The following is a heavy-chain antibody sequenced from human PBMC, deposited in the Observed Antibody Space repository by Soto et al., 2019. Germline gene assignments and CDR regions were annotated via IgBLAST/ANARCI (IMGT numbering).Heavy chain of an antibody. CDR1: GFTFSSNA. J-gene: IGHJ4*02. CDR3: ARDPAKGYSSVKIFDF. Sequence: QVQVVESGGGVVQPGRSLRLTCAASGFTFSSNALHWIRQAPGKGLEWVAAISYDGDNKYYADSVRGRFTISRDNSKNTVYLQMNSLRLEDTAVYYCARDPAKGYSSVKIFDFWGQGTLVTVTS. CDR2: ISYDGDNK. D-gene: IGHD5-18*01. V-gene: IGHV3-30-3*01.